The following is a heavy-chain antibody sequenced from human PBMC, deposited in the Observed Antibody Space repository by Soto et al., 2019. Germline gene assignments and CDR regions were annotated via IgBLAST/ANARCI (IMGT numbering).Heavy chain of an antibody. V-gene: IGHV3-30-3*01. CDR3: AGGGYCISTSCYLNWFDP. J-gene: IGHJ5*02. Sequence: QVQLVESGGGVVQPGRSLRLSCAASGFTFSNYAMHWVRQAPGKGLEWVARISYDGSNKYYADSVKGRVTISRDNSKNTLYLQMNSLRAEDTAVYYCAGGGYCISTSCYLNWFDPWGQGTLVTVSS. D-gene: IGHD2-2*01. CDR1: GFTFSNYA. CDR2: ISYDGSNK.